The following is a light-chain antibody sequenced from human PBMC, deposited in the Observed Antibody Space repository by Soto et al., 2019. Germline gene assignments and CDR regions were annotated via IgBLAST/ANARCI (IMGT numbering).Light chain of an antibody. CDR1: SSDVGGYNY. V-gene: IGLV2-14*03. J-gene: IGLJ2*01. CDR2: DVT. CDR3: SSFASSIPLV. Sequence: QSALTQPASVSGSPGQSITISCTGNSSDVGGYNYVSWYQQHPGKAPKLLICDVTNRPSGVSNRFSGSKSGNTASLTISGLQTEDEADYYCSSFASSIPLVFGGGTKLTVL.